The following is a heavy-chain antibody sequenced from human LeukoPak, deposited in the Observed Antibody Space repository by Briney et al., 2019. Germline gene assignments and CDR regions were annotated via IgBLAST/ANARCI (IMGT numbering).Heavy chain of an antibody. CDR1: GFTFSSYT. V-gene: IGHV3-21*01. CDR2: ISSGSHYI. D-gene: IGHD3-10*01. Sequence: GGSLRLSCAASGFTFSSYTMNWVRQAPGMGLEWVSTISSGSHYIYYADSLKGRFTISRDNAKNSMFLQVNSLRAEDTAVYYCARGSLSSGSHYNDFWGQGTLVTVSS. CDR3: ARGSLSSGSHYNDF. J-gene: IGHJ4*02.